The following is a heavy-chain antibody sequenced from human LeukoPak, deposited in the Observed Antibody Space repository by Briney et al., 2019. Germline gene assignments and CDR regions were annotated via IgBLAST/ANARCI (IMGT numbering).Heavy chain of an antibody. D-gene: IGHD3-16*02. V-gene: IGHV3-48*03. CDR2: ISSSGSNI. CDR3: ARGGLYDYVWGSYRRQSFDY. J-gene: IGHJ4*02. Sequence: GMSLRLSCAASGFTFSSFEMNWVRQAPGKGLEWVSYISSSGSNIYYADSVKGRFTISRDNAKNSLYLQMNSLRDEDTAVYYCARGGLYDYVWGSYRRQSFDYWGQGTLVTVSS. CDR1: GFTFSSFE.